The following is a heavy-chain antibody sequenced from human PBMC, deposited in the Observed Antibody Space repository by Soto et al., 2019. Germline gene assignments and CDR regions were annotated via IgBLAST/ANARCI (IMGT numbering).Heavy chain of an antibody. CDR3: ANHGGFEL. D-gene: IGHD4-17*01. CDR1: GFTFSSSG. CDR2: ISIRGDYR. Sequence: EGQLLQSGGGLVQPGESLRLSCAASGFTFSSSGMSWVRQAPGKGLEWVSSISIRGDYRYYADSVKGRFTISRDNSKNTLYLHMSSLTAEDTALYYCANHGGFELWGQGTMVAVSS. J-gene: IGHJ3*01. V-gene: IGHV3-23*01.